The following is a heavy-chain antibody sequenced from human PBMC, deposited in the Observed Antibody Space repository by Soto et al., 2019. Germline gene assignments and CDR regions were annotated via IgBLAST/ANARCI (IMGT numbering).Heavy chain of an antibody. CDR3: ARMAGPWYFDL. Sequence: LSLTCAVHGGSFSGFYWTWIRQPPGKGLEWIGEINHSGSSNYNPPLKSRVTMSLDTSRNQFTLSLNSVTAADTAVYYCARMAGPWYFDLWGRGTLVTVSS. CDR2: INHSGSS. V-gene: IGHV4-34*01. CDR1: GGSFSGFY. J-gene: IGHJ2*01.